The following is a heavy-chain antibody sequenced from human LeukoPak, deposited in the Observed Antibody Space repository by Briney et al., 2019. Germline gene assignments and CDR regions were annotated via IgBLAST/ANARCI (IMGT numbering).Heavy chain of an antibody. J-gene: IGHJ4*02. CDR2: ISHVGGT. V-gene: IGHV3-23*01. CDR3: AKDREYDDSCDYNG. CDR1: GFTFGDYA. Sequence: PGGSLRLPCTASGFTFGDYAMSWVRQAPEKGLEWVSTISHVGGTYYADSVRGRFTISRDDSKNMVYLQMDSLRAVDTAVYYCAKDREYDDSCDYNGWGQGTLVTVSS. D-gene: IGHD3-22*01.